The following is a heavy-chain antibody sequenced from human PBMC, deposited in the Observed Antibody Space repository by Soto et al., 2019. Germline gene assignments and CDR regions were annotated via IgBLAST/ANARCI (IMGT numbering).Heavy chain of an antibody. CDR1: GGSISSGDYY. J-gene: IGHJ4*02. D-gene: IGHD1-26*01. Sequence: PSETLSLTCTVSGGSISSGDYYWSWIRQPPGKGLEWIGYIYYSGSTYYNPSLKSRVTISVDTSKNQFSLKLSSVTAADTAVYYCARGGYSGFTGFDYWGQGTLVTVSS. CDR2: IYYSGST. CDR3: ARGGYSGFTGFDY. V-gene: IGHV4-30-4*01.